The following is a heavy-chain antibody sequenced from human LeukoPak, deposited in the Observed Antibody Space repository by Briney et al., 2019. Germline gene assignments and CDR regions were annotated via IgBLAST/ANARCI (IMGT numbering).Heavy chain of an antibody. J-gene: IGHJ5*02. CDR1: GGSISSSSYS. CDR2: FYYSGCT. CDR3: ARHVRKRGIAVAGTPGWFDP. D-gene: IGHD6-19*01. Sequence: PSETLPLTCTVSGGSISSSSYSWGWIRQPPGKGLEWVVSFYYSGCTYSNPYLKSRVTISVDTTKNQFSLKLSSVTSADTAVYYCARHVRKRGIAVAGTPGWFDPWGQGTLVTVSS. V-gene: IGHV4-39*01.